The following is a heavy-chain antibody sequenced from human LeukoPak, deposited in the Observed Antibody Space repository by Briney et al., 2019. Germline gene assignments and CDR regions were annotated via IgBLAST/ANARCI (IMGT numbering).Heavy chain of an antibody. CDR1: GFTFSSHW. Sequence: PGGSLRLSCAVSGFTFSSHWMHWVRQAPGKGLEWVSRINGDGSRTTYAESVKGRFTISRDNAKNTLYLQMNSLRAEDTAVYYCARRHLPVESTGRDDYWGQGTLVTVSS. V-gene: IGHV3-74*01. J-gene: IGHJ4*02. CDR2: INGDGSRT. CDR3: ARRHLPVESTGRDDY. D-gene: IGHD1-26*01.